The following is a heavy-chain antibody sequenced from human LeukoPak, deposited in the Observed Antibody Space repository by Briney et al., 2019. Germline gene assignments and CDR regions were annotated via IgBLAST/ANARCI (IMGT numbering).Heavy chain of an antibody. D-gene: IGHD3-16*01. CDR3: ARVGDMEAFDI. CDR1: GLTFSDHY. J-gene: IGHJ3*02. V-gene: IGHV3-33*08. Sequence: GGSLRLSCAASGLTFSDHYMDWVRQAPGKGLEWVTLMWYDGRNKYYADSVKGRFTISRDNSKNTVYLQMNSLRGEDTAVYYCARVGDMEAFDIWGQGTRVTVSS. CDR2: MWYDGRNK.